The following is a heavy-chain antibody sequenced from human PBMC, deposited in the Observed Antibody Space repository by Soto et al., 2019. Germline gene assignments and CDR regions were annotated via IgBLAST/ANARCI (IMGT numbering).Heavy chain of an antibody. CDR1: GGSISSYY. Sequence: SETLSLTCTVSGGSISSYYWSWIRQPPGKGLEWIGYIYYSGSTNYNPSLKSRVTISVDTSKNQFSLKLSSVTAADTAVYYCARGEDCSSTSCFNWFDPRGQEPWSPSP. D-gene: IGHD2-2*01. V-gene: IGHV4-59*01. CDR3: ARGEDCSSTSCFNWFDP. CDR2: IYYSGST. J-gene: IGHJ5*02.